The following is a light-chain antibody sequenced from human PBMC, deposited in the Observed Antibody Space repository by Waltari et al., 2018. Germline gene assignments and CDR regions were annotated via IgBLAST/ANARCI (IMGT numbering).Light chain of an antibody. Sequence: EIVLTQSPTTLSVSPGERVTLSCRASQSLTTNLAWYQQKPGQAPRLLVYGASIRVSDIPARFSVRGSGTEFTLTISSLQSEDFALYFCQQYNQWPANFGPGTKVDIK. V-gene: IGKV3-15*01. J-gene: IGKJ3*01. CDR3: QQYNQWPAN. CDR1: QSLTTN. CDR2: GAS.